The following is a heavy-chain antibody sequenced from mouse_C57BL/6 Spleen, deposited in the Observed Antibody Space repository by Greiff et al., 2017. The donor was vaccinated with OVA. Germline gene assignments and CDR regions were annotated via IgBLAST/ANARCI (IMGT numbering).Heavy chain of an antibody. J-gene: IGHJ1*03. CDR2: ISDGGSYT. CDR3: ARDGAYGSSGAWYFDV. CDR1: GFTFSSYA. D-gene: IGHD1-1*01. V-gene: IGHV5-4*01. Sequence: EVQLVESGGGLVKPGGSLKLSCAASGFTFSSYAMSWVRQTPEQRLEWVATISDGGSYTYYPDNVKGRFTISSDNAKNNLYLQMSHLKSEDTAMYYCARDGAYGSSGAWYFDVWGTGTTVTVSS.